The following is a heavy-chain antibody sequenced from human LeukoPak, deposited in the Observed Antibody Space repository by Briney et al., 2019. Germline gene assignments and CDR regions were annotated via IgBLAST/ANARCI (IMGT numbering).Heavy chain of an antibody. Sequence: SETLSLTCTVSGGSISSGSYYWSWIRQPAGKGLEWIGRIYTSGSTNYNPSLKSRVTISVDTSKNQFSLKLSSVTAADTAVYYCARSTTLTTAEAFDIWGQGTMVTVSS. J-gene: IGHJ3*02. D-gene: IGHD4-17*01. CDR1: GGSISSGSYY. V-gene: IGHV4-61*02. CDR3: ARSTTLTTAEAFDI. CDR2: IYTSGST.